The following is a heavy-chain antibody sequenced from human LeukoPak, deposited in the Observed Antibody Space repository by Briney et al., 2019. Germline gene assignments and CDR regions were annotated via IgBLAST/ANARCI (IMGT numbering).Heavy chain of an antibody. CDR3: VREARGYHYTYFDY. D-gene: IGHD5-18*01. CDR1: GFTLGSHD. CDR2: VSSGFHA. V-gene: IGHV3-13*01. Sequence: PGGSLRLSCTASGFTLGSHDMHWVRQILGQGLEWVAAVSSGFHAFFADSVQGRFTVSREDARNSLYLQMNSLRAGDTAVYYCVREARGYHYTYFDYWGQGTLVTVSS. J-gene: IGHJ4*02.